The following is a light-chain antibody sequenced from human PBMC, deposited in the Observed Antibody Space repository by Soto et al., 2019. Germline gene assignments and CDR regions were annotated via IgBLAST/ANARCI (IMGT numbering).Light chain of an antibody. CDR2: SHN. CDR1: SSNIGNNF. V-gene: IGLV1-47*02. Sequence: QSVLTQPPSTSGTPGQRVTISCSGSSSNIGNNFVFWYQHLPGTAPKLLIYSHNQRPSGVPDQFSGSTSGTSASLAISGLRSEDEADYYCAAWDDSLSGVVFGGGTQLTVL. CDR3: AAWDDSLSGVV. J-gene: IGLJ2*01.